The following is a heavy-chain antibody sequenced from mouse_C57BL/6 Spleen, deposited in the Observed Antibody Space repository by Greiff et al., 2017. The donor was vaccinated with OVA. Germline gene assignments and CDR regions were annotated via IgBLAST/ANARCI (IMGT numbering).Heavy chain of an antibody. V-gene: IGHV1-15*01. CDR3: TAHYYGSSPHYYAMDY. CDR1: GYTFTDYE. J-gene: IGHJ4*01. D-gene: IGHD1-1*01. Sequence: QVHVKQSGAELVRPGASVTLSCKASGYTFTDYEMHWVKQTPVHGLEWIGAIDPETGGTAYNQKFKGKAILTADKSSSTAYMELRSLTSEDSAVYYCTAHYYGSSPHYYAMDYWGQGTSVTVSS. CDR2: IDPETGGT.